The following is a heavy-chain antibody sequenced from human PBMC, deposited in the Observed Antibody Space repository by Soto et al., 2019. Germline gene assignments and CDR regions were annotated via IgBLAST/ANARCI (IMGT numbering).Heavy chain of an antibody. CDR3: AKVSRGIGVVPAARN. D-gene: IGHD2-2*01. J-gene: IGHJ4*02. Sequence: EVQLLESGGGLEQPGGSLRLSCVGSGHTFHNYAMTWVRQAPVKGLEWVSGISGSGGSTYYADSVRGRFNISRDDSKNTLYLQMNSLRAEDTAVYYCAKVSRGIGVVPAARNWGQGTLVTVSS. V-gene: IGHV3-23*01. CDR1: GHTFHNYA. CDR2: ISGSGGST.